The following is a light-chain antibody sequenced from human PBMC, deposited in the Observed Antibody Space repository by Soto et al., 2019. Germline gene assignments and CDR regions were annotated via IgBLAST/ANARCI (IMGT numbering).Light chain of an antibody. CDR2: LNSDGSH. CDR3: QTWGTGIQV. V-gene: IGLV4-69*01. Sequence: QLVLTQSPSASASLGASVKLTCTLSSGHSSYAIAWHQQQPEKGPRYLMKLNSDGSHSKGDGIPDRFSGSSSGAERYLTISSLQSEYEADYCQTWGTGIQVFGGGTQLTVL. J-gene: IGLJ3*02. CDR1: SGHSSYA.